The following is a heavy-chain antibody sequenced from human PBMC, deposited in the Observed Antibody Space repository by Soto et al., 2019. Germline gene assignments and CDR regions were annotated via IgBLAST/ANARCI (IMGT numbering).Heavy chain of an antibody. D-gene: IGHD3-10*01. CDR1: GYTFSRYA. V-gene: IGHV1-18*04. Sequence: ASVKVSCKASGYTFSRYAISWVRQAPGQGPECVGWISAADGNTNYAQDFQGRVTMTTDPSTSTAYVELRNLRSDDTAVYYCARGLDGSGSYFDYWGQGTVGTVSS. J-gene: IGHJ4*02. CDR3: ARGLDGSGSYFDY. CDR2: ISAADGNT.